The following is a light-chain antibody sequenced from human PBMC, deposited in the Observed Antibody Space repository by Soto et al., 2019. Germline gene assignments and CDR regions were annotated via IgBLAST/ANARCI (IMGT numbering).Light chain of an antibody. CDR3: QQRSNWPPVFT. CDR1: QSVSSY. Sequence: EIVLTQSPATLSLSPGERATLSCRASQSVSSYLAWYQQKPGQAPRLLIYDASNRATGIPARFSCSGSGTDFTLTISSLEPEDFAVYYWQQRSNWPPVFTFGPGTKVDIK. J-gene: IGKJ3*01. CDR2: DAS. V-gene: IGKV3-11*01.